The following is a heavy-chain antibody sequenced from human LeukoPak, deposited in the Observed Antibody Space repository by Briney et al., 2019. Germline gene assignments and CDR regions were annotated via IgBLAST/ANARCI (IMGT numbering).Heavy chain of an antibody. D-gene: IGHD3-3*01. V-gene: IGHV1-18*01. CDR1: GYTFTSYG. J-gene: IGHJ4*02. CDR3: ARDNRITIFGVAEWGDYYFDY. CDR2: ISAYNGNT. Sequence: ASVKVSCKASGYTFTSYGISWVRQAPGQWLEWMGWISAYNGNTNYAQKLQGRVTMTTDTSTSTAYMELRSLRSDDTAVYYCARDNRITIFGVAEWGDYYFDYWGQGTLVTVSS.